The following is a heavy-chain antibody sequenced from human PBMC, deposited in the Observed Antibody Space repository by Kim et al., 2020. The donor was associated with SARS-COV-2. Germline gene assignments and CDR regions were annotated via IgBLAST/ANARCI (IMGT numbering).Heavy chain of an antibody. CDR2: IWYDGSNK. D-gene: IGHD3-3*01. CDR3: ARWGTHGFLEYDFWSGYNGWFDP. V-gene: IGHV3-33*01. J-gene: IGHJ5*02. CDR1: GFTFSSYG. Sequence: GGSLRLSCAASGFTFSSYGMHWVRQAPGKGLEWVAVIWYDGSNKYYADSVKGRFTISRDNSKNTLYLQMNSLRAEDTAVYYCARWGTHGFLEYDFWSGYNGWFDPWGQGTLVTVSS.